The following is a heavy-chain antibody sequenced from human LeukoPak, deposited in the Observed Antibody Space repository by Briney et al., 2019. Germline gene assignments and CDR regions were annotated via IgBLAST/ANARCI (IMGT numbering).Heavy chain of an antibody. CDR3: ARDKWSTTVTSYWFDP. D-gene: IGHD4-17*01. Sequence: GASVKVSCKASGCTFTSYAMHWVRQAPGQRLEWMGWINAGNGNTKYSQKFQGRVTITRDTSASTAYMELSSLRSEDTAVYYCARDKWSTTVTSYWFDPWGQGTLVTVSS. CDR1: GCTFTSYA. V-gene: IGHV1-3*01. CDR2: INAGNGNT. J-gene: IGHJ5*02.